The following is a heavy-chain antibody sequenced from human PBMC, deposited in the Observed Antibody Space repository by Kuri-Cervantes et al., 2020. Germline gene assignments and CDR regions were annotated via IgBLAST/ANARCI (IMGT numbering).Heavy chain of an antibody. CDR2: INHSGST. J-gene: IGHJ5*02. CDR3: ARGPYYYGSGSYFDPRHWFDP. CDR1: GGSFSGYY. Sequence: SETLSLTCAVYGGSFSGYYWSWIRQPPGKGLEWIGEINHSGSTNYNPSLKSRVTISVDTSENKFSLKQSSVTAADTAVYYCARGPYYYGSGSYFDPRHWFDPWGRGTLVTVSS. V-gene: IGHV4-34*01. D-gene: IGHD3-10*01.